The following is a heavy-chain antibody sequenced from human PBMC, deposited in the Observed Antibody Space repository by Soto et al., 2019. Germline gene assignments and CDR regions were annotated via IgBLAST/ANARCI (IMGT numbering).Heavy chain of an antibody. CDR2: IWYDGSKE. J-gene: IGHJ5*02. D-gene: IGHD6-25*01. Sequence: QEQLAESGGGMVQPGRSLRLSCTASGFTFSSFGMNWVRQAPGKGLEWVALIWYDGSKEYYADSVKGRFTISRDDSKNTVYLQMDSLRAEDTAVYYCTREGTFGSGSNEAWFDPWGQGTLVTVSS. CDR3: TREGTFGSGSNEAWFDP. V-gene: IGHV3-33*08. CDR1: GFTFSSFG.